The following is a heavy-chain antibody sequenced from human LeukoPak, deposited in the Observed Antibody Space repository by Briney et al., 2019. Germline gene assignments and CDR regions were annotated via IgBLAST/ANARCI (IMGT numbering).Heavy chain of an antibody. V-gene: IGHV4-30-4*01. Sequence: SQTLSLTCTVSGGSISSGDYYWSRIRQPPGKGLEWIGEINHSGSTDYNPSLKSRVIISVDTSKNQFSLKLSSVTAADPAVYYCARGIEDTAMVTVWFDPWGQGTLVTVSS. J-gene: IGHJ5*02. CDR1: GGSISSGDYY. CDR3: ARGIEDTAMVTVWFDP. D-gene: IGHD5-18*01. CDR2: INHSGST.